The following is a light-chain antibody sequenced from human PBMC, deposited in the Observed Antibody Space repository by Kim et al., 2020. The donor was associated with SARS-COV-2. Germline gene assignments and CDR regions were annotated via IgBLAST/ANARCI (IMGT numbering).Light chain of an antibody. CDR2: YDS. CDR1: SIGSKS. Sequence: PGKTARLTCGGTSIGSKSVRWYQQKPGQAPVLVISYDSVRPSGIPERFSGSNSGNTATVTISRVEAGDEADYYCQVWDSSDDHRVVFGGGTQLTVL. CDR3: QVWDSSDDHRVV. V-gene: IGLV3-21*04. J-gene: IGLJ2*01.